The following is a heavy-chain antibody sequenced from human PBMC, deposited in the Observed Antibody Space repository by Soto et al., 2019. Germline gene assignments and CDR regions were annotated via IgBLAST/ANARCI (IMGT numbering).Heavy chain of an antibody. V-gene: IGHV4-30-2*01. CDR1: GGSISSGGYS. D-gene: IGHD5-12*01. J-gene: IGHJ4*02. CDR3: AAGGWLPRYY. Sequence: QLQLQESGSGLVKPSQTLSLTCAVSGGSISSGGYSWRWIRQPPGKGLEWIGDIYHSGSTYYNPSLKSRINIAVDRSKKQFSMTLSSVTAADTAVYYCAAGGWLPRYYWGQGTLVTVSS. CDR2: IYHSGST.